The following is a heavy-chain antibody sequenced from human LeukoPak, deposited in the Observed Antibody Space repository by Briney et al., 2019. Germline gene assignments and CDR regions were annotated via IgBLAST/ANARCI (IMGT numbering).Heavy chain of an antibody. D-gene: IGHD3-3*01. CDR2: IYPGDSDT. Sequence: ESLKISCKGSGYSFTSYWIGWVRQMPGKGLEWMGVIYPGDSDTRYNPSFQGQVTISADKSISTAYLQWSSLKASDTAMYYCARHYSGYDFWSGYLSDAFDIWGQGTMVTVSS. CDR1: GYSFTSYW. CDR3: ARHYSGYDFWSGYLSDAFDI. V-gene: IGHV5-51*01. J-gene: IGHJ3*02.